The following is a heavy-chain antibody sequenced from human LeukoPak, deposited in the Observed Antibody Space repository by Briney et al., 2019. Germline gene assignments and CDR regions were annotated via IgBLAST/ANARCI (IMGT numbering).Heavy chain of an antibody. J-gene: IGHJ5*02. V-gene: IGHV7-4-1*02. CDR1: GYTFTIYA. CDR2: INTNTENP. CDR3: ARAHYYDILTRINNWFDP. D-gene: IGHD3-9*01. Sequence: ASVKVSCKASGYTFTIYAMNWVRQAPGQGLEWMGWINTNTENPTYAQGFTGRFVFSLDTSVSTAYLQISSLKAEDTAVYYCARAHYYDILTRINNWFDPWGQGTLVTVSS.